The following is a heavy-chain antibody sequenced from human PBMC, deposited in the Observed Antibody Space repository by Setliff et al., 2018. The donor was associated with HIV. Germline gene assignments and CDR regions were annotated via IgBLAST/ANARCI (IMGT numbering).Heavy chain of an antibody. D-gene: IGHD1-26*01. Sequence: GGSLRLSCAASGFTFNNYAIHWVRQAPGKGLEWVAIISYDGNNKYYADSVKGRFTISRDNSKNTLYLQMNSLRAEDTAVYYCARDPGNYYHYFDYWGQGTLVTVSS. J-gene: IGHJ4*02. CDR2: ISYDGNNK. V-gene: IGHV3-30*04. CDR1: GFTFNNYA. CDR3: ARDPGNYYHYFDY.